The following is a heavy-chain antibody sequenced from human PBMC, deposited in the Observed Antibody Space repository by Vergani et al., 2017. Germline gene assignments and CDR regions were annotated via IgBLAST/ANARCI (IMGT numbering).Heavy chain of an antibody. Sequence: QVQLQESGPGLVRPSQTLSLIRTVSGGPISSGSYYWSWFRQPAGKGLEWIGRFYTGGGTSYNPSLKRRVTISVDTSKNQFSLQLSSVTAADTAVYYCARDPLYSTTWPFLLLDMDVWGQGTTVTVSS. CDR1: GGPISSGSYY. CDR2: FYTGGGT. D-gene: IGHD6-13*01. CDR3: ARDPLYSTTWPFLLLDMDV. J-gene: IGHJ6*02. V-gene: IGHV4-61*02.